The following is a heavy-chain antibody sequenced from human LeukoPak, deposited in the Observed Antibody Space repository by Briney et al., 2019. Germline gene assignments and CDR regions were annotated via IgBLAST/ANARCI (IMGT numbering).Heavy chain of an antibody. V-gene: IGHV3-48*03. Sequence: GGSLRLSCAASGFTLSSYEMNWVRQAPGKGLEWVSYISSSGSTIYYADSVKGRFTISRDNAKNSLYLQMNSLRVEDTAVYYCARERKPVGFDYWGQGTLVTVSS. J-gene: IGHJ4*02. CDR2: ISSSGSTI. CDR3: ARERKPVGFDY. D-gene: IGHD1-26*01. CDR1: GFTLSSYE.